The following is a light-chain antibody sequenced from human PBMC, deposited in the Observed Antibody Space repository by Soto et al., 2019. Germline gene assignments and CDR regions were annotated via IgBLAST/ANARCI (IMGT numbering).Light chain of an antibody. Sequence: DIQMTQSASSLTATVGDTVTISCQASQDISKYLNWFQQKPGKAPKLLIYDVFNVETGVPSRFSGRGSGTDFTLIISNLLPEDFATYYCQQYDQLPITFGGGTKVDI. J-gene: IGKJ4*01. CDR2: DVF. CDR3: QQYDQLPIT. V-gene: IGKV1-33*01. CDR1: QDISKY.